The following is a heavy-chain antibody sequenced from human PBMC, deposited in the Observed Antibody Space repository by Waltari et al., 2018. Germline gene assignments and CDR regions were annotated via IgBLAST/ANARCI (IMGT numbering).Heavy chain of an antibody. CDR3: ATYIGASVGTASFDV. CDR1: GGSITSARPY. D-gene: IGHD5-12*01. Sequence: QLQLQESGPGLVKPSATVSLTFSVSGGSITSARPYWGWIRQPPGQGLEWIGTISYSGTTYNSPSLQSRVTISRDTSKNQLSLKLDSVTASDTAVYYCATYIGASVGTASFDVWGQGTMVTVSS. V-gene: IGHV4-39*01. J-gene: IGHJ3*01. CDR2: ISYSGTT.